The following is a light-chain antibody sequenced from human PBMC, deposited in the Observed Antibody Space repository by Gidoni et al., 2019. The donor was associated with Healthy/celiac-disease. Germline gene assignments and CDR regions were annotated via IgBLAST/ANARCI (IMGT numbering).Light chain of an antibody. CDR3: SSYAGSNWV. CDR2: EVS. V-gene: IGLV2-8*01. J-gene: IGLJ3*02. Sequence: QSALTQPPSASESPGQSVTISCTGTSSDVGGYNYVSWYQQHPGKAPKLMIYEVSKRPSGVPDRFSGSKSGDMASLTVSGLQAEDEADYYCSSYAGSNWVFGGGTKLTVL. CDR1: SSDVGGYNY.